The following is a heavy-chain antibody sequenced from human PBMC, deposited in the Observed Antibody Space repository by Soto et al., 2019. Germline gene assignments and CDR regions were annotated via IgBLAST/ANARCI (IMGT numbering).Heavy chain of an antibody. V-gene: IGHV3-64D*06. CDR2: ISTNGGST. D-gene: IGHD3-22*01. Sequence: GGSLRLSCSASGFTFSICAMHWFRQAPGKGMEYVSSISTNGGSTDYADSVKGRFTISRDNSKNTVYLQMSSLRVEDTAVYYCVKGEYYYDSSGYYPFDYWGQGT. CDR3: VKGEYYYDSSGYYPFDY. CDR1: GFTFSICA. J-gene: IGHJ4*02.